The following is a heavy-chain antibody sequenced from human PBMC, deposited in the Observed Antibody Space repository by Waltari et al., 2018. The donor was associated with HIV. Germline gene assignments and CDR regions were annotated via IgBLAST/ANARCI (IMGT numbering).Heavy chain of an antibody. Sequence: EVQLLESGGGLVQPGGSLRLSCAASGFPFSSYAMHWVRQAPEKGLECVSGIGGGDDIYSAESVKGRFTISRDNSKNTVYLQMKSLRVEDTAIYYCARDRLHSNRLWDPAEHWGQGTLVTVSS. D-gene: IGHD5-18*01. V-gene: IGHV3-23*01. J-gene: IGHJ4*02. CDR1: GFPFSSYA. CDR2: IGGGDDI. CDR3: ARDRLHSNRLWDPAEH.